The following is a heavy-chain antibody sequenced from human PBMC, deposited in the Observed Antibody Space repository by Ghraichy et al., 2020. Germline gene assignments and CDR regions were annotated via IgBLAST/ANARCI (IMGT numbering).Heavy chain of an antibody. D-gene: IGHD3-16*02. CDR2: ISSSSSYI. CDR3: ARELRDDYIWGSYRRFDY. CDR1: GFTFSSYS. V-gene: IGHV3-21*01. Sequence: GESLNISCAASGFTFSSYSMNWVRQAPGKGLEWVSSISSSSSYIYYADSVKGRFTISRDNAKNSLYLQMNSLRAEDTAVYYCARELRDDYIWGSYRRFDYWGQGTLVTVSS. J-gene: IGHJ4*02.